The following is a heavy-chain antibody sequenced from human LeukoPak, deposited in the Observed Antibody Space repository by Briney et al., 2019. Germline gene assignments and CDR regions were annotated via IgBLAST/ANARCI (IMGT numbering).Heavy chain of an antibody. CDR1: GFTFSSYT. CDR2: ISGSGGST. V-gene: IGHV3-23*01. D-gene: IGHD3-3*01. Sequence: GGSLRLSCAASGFTFSSYTMSWVRQAPGKGLEWVSAISGSGGSTYYADSVKGRFTISRDNSKNTLYLQMNSLRAEDTAVYYCAKFDQFLALGRKIDYWGQGTLVTVSS. CDR3: AKFDQFLALGRKIDY. J-gene: IGHJ4*02.